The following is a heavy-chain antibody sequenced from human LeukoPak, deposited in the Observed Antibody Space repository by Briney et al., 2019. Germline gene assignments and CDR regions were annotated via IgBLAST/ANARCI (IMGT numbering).Heavy chain of an antibody. CDR1: GYSFTTYW. J-gene: IGHJ5*02. CDR2: IHPDDSDS. V-gene: IGHV5-51*01. Sequence: GESLKISCETSGYSFTTYWIGWVRQMPGTGLEWVGAIHPDDSDSRYSPPFQGQVVISADRSIRTAYLQWNSLKTSDTAMYYCVRQRGSSGTINHFDPWGQGTLVTVSS. CDR3: VRQRGSSGTINHFDP. D-gene: IGHD3-10*01.